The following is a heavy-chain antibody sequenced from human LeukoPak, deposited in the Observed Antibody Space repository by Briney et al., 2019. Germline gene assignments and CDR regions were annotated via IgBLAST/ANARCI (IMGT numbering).Heavy chain of an antibody. CDR2: VFSGDSDT. J-gene: IGHJ3*02. Sequence: GESLKISCQGSEYTFTSSWIGWVRQMPGKGLEWIGSVFSGDSDTRYLPSFEGQVTISADKAINTAYLQWSSLKASDTAMYYCARHRGAKDGSHIWGQGTMVTVAS. CDR3: ARHRGAKDGSHI. D-gene: IGHD1-26*01. CDR1: EYTFTSSW. V-gene: IGHV5-51*01.